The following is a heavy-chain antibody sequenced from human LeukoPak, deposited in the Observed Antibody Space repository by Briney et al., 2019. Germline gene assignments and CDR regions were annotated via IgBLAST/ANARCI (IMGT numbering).Heavy chain of an antibody. CDR2: INPNSGGT. D-gene: IGHD2-2*01. V-gene: IGHV1-2*02. CDR1: GYTFTGYY. J-gene: IGHJ5*02. CDR3: ARDWGVCISTSCDDP. Sequence: SVKVSCKASGYTFTGYYMHLVRQAPGQGLEWMGWINPNSGGTNYAQKFQGRVTMTRDTSISTAYMELSRLRSDDTAVYYCARDWGVCISTSCDDPWGQGTLVTVSS.